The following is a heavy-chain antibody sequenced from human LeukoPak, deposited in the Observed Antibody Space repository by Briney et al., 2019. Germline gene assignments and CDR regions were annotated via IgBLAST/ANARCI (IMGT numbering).Heavy chain of an antibody. CDR3: ARSGRGHVYGFFDY. J-gene: IGHJ4*02. V-gene: IGHV1-2*02. D-gene: IGHD3-10*01. CDR1: GYTFTGYY. CDR2: VNTHTGAT. Sequence: GASVKVSCKASGYTFTGYYMHWVRQAPGQGLEWMGWVNTHTGATNYAQKFKGAVTMTRDTSISTAYMEQSRPKSDEPAMYYFARSGRGHVYGFFDYWGQGTLVTVSS.